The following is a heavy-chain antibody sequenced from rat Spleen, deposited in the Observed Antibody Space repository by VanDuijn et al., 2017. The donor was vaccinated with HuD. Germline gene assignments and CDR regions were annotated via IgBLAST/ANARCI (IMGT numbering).Heavy chain of an antibody. J-gene: IGHJ2*01. D-gene: IGHD1-4*01. V-gene: IGHV2-30*01. Sequence: LSLTCTVSGFSLTSYNVHWVRQPTGKGLEWMGIIWTGGSTDYNSALKSRLSISRDTSKSQVFLKMNSLQTEDTATYYCVREASYPGITFDYWGQGVMVTVSS. CDR1: GFSLTSYN. CDR2: IWTGGST. CDR3: VREASYPGITFDY.